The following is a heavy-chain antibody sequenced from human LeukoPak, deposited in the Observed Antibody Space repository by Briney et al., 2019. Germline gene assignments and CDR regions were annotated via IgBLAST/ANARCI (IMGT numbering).Heavy chain of an antibody. CDR2: ISHDGGNA. CDR1: GSTFRNHA. V-gene: IGHV3-30*04. D-gene: IGHD3-10*01. J-gene: IGHJ6*03. CDR3: VGSPTYYYMDV. Sequence: GGSQTLLCAASGSTFRNHAIHWVRQAPGKGLEWVTAISHDGGNAYYRDSVKGRFTISRDNSKNNVLLQMNSLCPDDTAVYYCVGSPTYYYMDVWGKGTTVTVSS.